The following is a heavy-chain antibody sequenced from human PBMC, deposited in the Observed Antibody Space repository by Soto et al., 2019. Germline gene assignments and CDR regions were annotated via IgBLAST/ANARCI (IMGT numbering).Heavy chain of an antibody. J-gene: IGHJ5*02. CDR2: MYYSGRI. CDR3: ARHPLEFWNRFDA. CDR1: GSSSSDSFY. V-gene: IGHV4-39*01. D-gene: IGHD1-1*01. Sequence: SETLSLTCTVSGSSSSDSFYWAWIRQPPGKGLEWIGSMYYSGRIYYNPSLKSRVTISLGTSKNQLSLKLSSVTASDTALFYCARHPLEFWNRFDAWGQGRLVTVSS.